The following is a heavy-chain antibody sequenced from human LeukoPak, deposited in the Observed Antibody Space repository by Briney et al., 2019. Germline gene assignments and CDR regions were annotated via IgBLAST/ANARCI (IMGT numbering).Heavy chain of an antibody. V-gene: IGHV3-7*01. J-gene: IGHJ4*02. CDR1: GFTFSSYW. D-gene: IGHD1-1*01. CDR2: IKQDGSEK. CDR3: ARQLNDGPIDY. Sequence: GGSLRLSCAASGFTFSSYWMSWVRQAPGKGLEWVANIKQDGSEKYYVDSVKGRFTISGDNSKNTLYLQMNSLRAEDTAVYYCARQLNDGPIDYWGQGTLVTVSS.